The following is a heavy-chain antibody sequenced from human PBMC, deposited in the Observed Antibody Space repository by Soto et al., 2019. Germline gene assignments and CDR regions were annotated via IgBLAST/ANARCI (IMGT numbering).Heavy chain of an antibody. Sequence: GAMRLPCAAPGFPVARYSMHWLRQAPGKGLVWVSSITSGSNYIFYAASVKGRFTISRDNSKNMVYLELNSLRAEYTAVYYCAKRSGGYSEFDYWGQGTLVTVSS. V-gene: IGHV3-21*04. CDR3: AKRSGGYSEFDY. CDR1: GFPVARYS. J-gene: IGHJ4*02. CDR2: ITSGSNYI. D-gene: IGHD5-12*01.